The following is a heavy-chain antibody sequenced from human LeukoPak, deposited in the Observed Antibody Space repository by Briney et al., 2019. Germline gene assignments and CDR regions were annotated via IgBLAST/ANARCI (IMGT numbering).Heavy chain of an antibody. CDR2: VGASGST. J-gene: IGHJ3*02. V-gene: IGHV4-61*02. CDR3: ARDPDYYDAFDI. Sequence: SETLSLTCAVSGGSISSGGYSWSWIRQPAGKGLEWIGRVGASGSTNYNPSLQSRVTVSVDTSNNRFSLNLSSVSAADTAVYYCARDPDYYDAFDIWGQGTMVTVSS. D-gene: IGHD4/OR15-4a*01. CDR1: GGSISSGGYS.